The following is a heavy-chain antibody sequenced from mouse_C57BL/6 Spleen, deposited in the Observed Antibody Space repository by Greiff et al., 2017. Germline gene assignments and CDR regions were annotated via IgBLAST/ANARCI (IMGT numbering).Heavy chain of an antibody. Sequence: VQLQQSGPGLVQPSQSLSITCTVSGFSLTSYGVPWVRQSPGKGLEWLGVIWSGGSTAYNAAFMSRQSITKYNSKSQVFFKINSLQADDTAMYYCALHDYAWFAYGGQGTLVTVSA. CDR1: GFSLTSYG. CDR3: ALHDYAWFAY. D-gene: IGHD2-4*01. V-gene: IGHV2-5*01. CDR2: IWSGGST. J-gene: IGHJ3*01.